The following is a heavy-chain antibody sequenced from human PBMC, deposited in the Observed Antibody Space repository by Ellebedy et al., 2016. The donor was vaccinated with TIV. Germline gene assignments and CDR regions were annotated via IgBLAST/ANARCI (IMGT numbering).Heavy chain of an antibody. CDR3: AKDQGPIVATILNV. Sequence: PGGSLRLSCAASGFPFSSYATPSVLQPPGSGLDWVSAISGSGGSTYYADSVKGRFTISRDNSKNTLYLQMNSLRAEDTAVYFWAKDQGPIVATILNVWGQGTTVTVSS. CDR2: ISGSGGST. D-gene: IGHD5-12*01. J-gene: IGHJ6*02. CDR1: GFPFSSYA. V-gene: IGHV3-23*01.